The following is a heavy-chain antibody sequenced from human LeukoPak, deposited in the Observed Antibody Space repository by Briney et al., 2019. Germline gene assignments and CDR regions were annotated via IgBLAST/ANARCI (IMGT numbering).Heavy chain of an antibody. CDR3: ATFDWPDYYYGMDV. J-gene: IGHJ6*02. D-gene: IGHD3-9*01. V-gene: IGHV3-48*04. CDR1: GFTFSSYA. Sequence: GGSLRLSCAASGFTFSSYAMHWVRQAPGKGLEWVSYISSSGSTIYYADSVKGRFTISRDNAKNSLYLQMNSLRAEDTAVYYCATFDWPDYYYGMDVWGQGTTVTVSS. CDR2: ISSSGSTI.